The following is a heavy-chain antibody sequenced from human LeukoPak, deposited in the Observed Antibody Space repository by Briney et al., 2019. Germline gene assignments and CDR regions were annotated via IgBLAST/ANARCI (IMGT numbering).Heavy chain of an antibody. D-gene: IGHD3-22*01. Sequence: SETLSLTCTVSGGSISSDYCSWIRQPPGKGLEWIGYIYYSGSTNYNPSLKSRVTISVDTSKNQFSLKLSSVTAADAAVYYCAGRDYYDSSGYHDAFDIWGQGTMVTVSS. V-gene: IGHV4-59*01. CDR1: GGSISSDY. CDR3: AGRDYYDSSGYHDAFDI. CDR2: IYYSGST. J-gene: IGHJ3*02.